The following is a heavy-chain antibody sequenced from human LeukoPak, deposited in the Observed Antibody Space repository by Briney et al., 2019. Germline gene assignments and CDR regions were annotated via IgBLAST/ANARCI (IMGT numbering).Heavy chain of an antibody. J-gene: IGHJ3*02. V-gene: IGHV4-61*02. CDR2: IYTSGST. CDR3: ARVGNYGSAFDI. D-gene: IGHD1-7*01. CDR1: GGSISSGSYY. Sequence: SETLSLTCTVSGGSISSGSYYWSWIRQPAGKGLEWIGRIYTSGSTNYNPSLKSRVTISVDTSKNQFSLKLSSVTAADTAVYYCARVGNYGSAFDIWGQGTMVTLSS.